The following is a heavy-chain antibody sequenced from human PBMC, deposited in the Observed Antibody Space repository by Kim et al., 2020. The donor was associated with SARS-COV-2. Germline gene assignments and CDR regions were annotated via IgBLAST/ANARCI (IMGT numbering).Heavy chain of an antibody. CDR3: ARGRITIFWRTYYYYGMDV. CDR1: GYTFTSYD. V-gene: IGHV1-8*01. CDR2: MNPNSGNT. D-gene: IGHD3-9*01. Sequence: ASVKVSCKASGYTFTSYDINWVRQATGQGLEWMGWMNPNSGNTGYAQKFQGRVTMTRNTSISTAYMELSSLRSEDTAVYYCARGRITIFWRTYYYYGMDVWGQGTTVTVSS. J-gene: IGHJ6*02.